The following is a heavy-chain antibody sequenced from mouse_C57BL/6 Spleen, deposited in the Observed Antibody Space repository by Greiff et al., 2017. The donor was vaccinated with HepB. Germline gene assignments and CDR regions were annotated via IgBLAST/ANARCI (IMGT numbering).Heavy chain of an antibody. CDR1: GYTFTSYW. CDR2: IDPSDSYT. J-gene: IGHJ4*01. V-gene: IGHV1-50*01. CDR3: ASIYYGNPYAMDY. D-gene: IGHD2-1*01. Sequence: VQLQQSGAELVKPGASVKLSCKASGYTFTSYWMQWVKQRPGQGLEWIGEIDPSDSYTNYNQKFKGKATLTVDTSSSTAYMQLSSLTSEDSAVYYCASIYYGNPYAMDYWGQGTSVTVSS.